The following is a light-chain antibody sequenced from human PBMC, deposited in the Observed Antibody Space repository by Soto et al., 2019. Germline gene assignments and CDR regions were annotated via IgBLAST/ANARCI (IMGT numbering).Light chain of an antibody. V-gene: IGKV3-20*01. CDR1: QPVGRSY. Sequence: VVLTQSPGILYLSPGERATLSCRASQPVGRSYLAWYQQKPGQPPRLLIFGTSTRATGIPDRFSGGGSGTEFTLTISRLEPEDFAVYYCQHYDSTPPWTFGQGX. CDR3: QHYDSTPPWT. J-gene: IGKJ1*01. CDR2: GTS.